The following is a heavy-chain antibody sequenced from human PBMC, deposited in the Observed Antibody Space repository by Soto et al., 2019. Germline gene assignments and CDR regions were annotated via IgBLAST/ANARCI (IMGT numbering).Heavy chain of an antibody. V-gene: IGHV1-69*14. CDR2: IIPIFGTA. CDR3: ASPTMDYYYCYGMDV. Sequence: QVQLVQSGAEVKKPGSSVKVSCKASGGTFSSYAISWVRQAPGQGLEWMGGIIPIFGTANYAQKFQGRVTITADKSTSTAYMELSSLRSDDTTVYYCASPTMDYYYCYGMDVWGQGTTVTVSS. CDR1: GGTFSSYA. D-gene: IGHD3-10*01. J-gene: IGHJ6*02.